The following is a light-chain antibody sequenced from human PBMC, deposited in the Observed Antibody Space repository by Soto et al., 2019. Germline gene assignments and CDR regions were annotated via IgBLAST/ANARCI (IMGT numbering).Light chain of an antibody. CDR3: QSYDTSLSVSV. Sequence: HSVLTQPPSVSGAPGQRVTISCTGSSSNIGAGYDVHWYQQLPGTAPKLLIYGNSNRPSGVPERFSGSKSGTSASLAITGLQAGDEADYHCQSYDTSLSVSVFGGGTKLTVL. CDR2: GNS. J-gene: IGLJ2*01. CDR1: SSNIGAGYD. V-gene: IGLV1-40*01.